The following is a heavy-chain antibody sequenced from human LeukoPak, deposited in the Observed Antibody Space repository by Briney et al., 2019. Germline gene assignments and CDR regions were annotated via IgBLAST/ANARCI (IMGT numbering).Heavy chain of an antibody. V-gene: IGHV3-23*01. CDR3: ANSRGDSDDY. J-gene: IGHJ4*02. CDR1: GFTFSSYA. D-gene: IGHD3-16*01. Sequence: GGSLRLSCAASGFTFSSYAMSWVRQAPGQGLEWVSTISVSGGSTYYADSVKGRFTISRDNSRDTLYLQMNSLGTEDTAVYYCANSRGDSDDYWGQGTLVTVSS. CDR2: ISVSGGST.